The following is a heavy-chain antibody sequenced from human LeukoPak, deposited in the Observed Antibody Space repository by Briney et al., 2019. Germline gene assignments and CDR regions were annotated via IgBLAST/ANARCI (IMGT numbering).Heavy chain of an antibody. CDR3: AREPRDSFYFDY. CDR2: IYHSGST. D-gene: IGHD2-15*01. J-gene: IGHJ4*02. CDR1: GGSITSYY. V-gene: IGHV4-59*12. Sequence: SETLSLTCTVSGGSITSYYWSWIRQPPGKGLEWIGYIYHSGSTNYNPSLKSRVTISVETSKNQFSLKLSSVTAADTAVYYCAREPRDSFYFDYWGQGTLVTVSS.